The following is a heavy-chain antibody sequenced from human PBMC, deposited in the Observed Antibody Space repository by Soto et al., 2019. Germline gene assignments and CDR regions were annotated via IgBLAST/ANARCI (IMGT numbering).Heavy chain of an antibody. CDR1: GCSLTNYR. V-gene: IGHV5-51*01. CDR2: IYPSDSDT. J-gene: IGHJ5*02. D-gene: IGHD4-17*01. Sequence: GESLRISGKGSGCSLTNYRIAWVRQMPGKGMEYMGIIYPSDSDTRYSPSFQGQVTISADKSISTAYLQWSSLKASDTAIYYCARPGFYVDYSSNYFDPWGHGSLVTVSS. CDR3: ARPGFYVDYSSNYFDP.